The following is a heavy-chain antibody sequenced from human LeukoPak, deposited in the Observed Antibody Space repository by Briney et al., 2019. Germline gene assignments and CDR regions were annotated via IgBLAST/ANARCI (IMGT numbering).Heavy chain of an antibody. J-gene: IGHJ4*02. Sequence: ASVKVSCKASGGTFSSYAISWVRPAPGQGLEWMGGIIPIFGTANYAQKFQGRVTITTDESTSTAYMELSSLRSEDTAVYYCARGGGVKSYFDYWGQGTLVTVSS. V-gene: IGHV1-69*05. CDR1: GGTFSSYA. CDR3: ARGGGVKSYFDY. CDR2: IIPIFGTA. D-gene: IGHD2-8*01.